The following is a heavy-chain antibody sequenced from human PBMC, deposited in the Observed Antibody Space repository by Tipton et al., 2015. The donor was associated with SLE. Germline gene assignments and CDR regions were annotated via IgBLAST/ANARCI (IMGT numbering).Heavy chain of an antibody. CDR3: AREVAAPVNWFDP. CDR2: IYYSGTT. CDR1: GGSITNYY. Sequence: TLFLTCTVSGGSITNYYWSWIRQPPGKGLEWIGYIYYSGTTNYNPSLKSRVTMSLDTSKNQFSLKLSSVTAADTAVYYCAREVAAPVNWFDPWGQGTLVTVSS. J-gene: IGHJ5*02. V-gene: IGHV4-59*01. D-gene: IGHD6-13*01.